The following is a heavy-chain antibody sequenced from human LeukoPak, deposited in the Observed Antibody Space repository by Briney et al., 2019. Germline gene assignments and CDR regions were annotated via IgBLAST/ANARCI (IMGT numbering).Heavy chain of an antibody. V-gene: IGHV3-23*01. CDR3: AKDGGYCSSTWGLCDYGMDV. J-gene: IGHJ6*02. D-gene: IGHD2-2*01. CDR2: ISGSGGST. Sequence: GGSLRLSCAASGFTFSSYAMTWVRQAPGKGLEWVSAISGSGGSTYYADSVKGRFTISRDNSKNTLYLQMNSLRAEDTAVYYCAKDGGYCSSTWGLCDYGMDVWGQGTTVTVSS. CDR1: GFTFSSYA.